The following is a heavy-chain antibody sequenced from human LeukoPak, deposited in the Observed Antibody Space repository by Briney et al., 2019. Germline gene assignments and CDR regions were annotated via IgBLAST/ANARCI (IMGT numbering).Heavy chain of an antibody. J-gene: IGHJ4*02. CDR2: INHSGST. Sequence: SETLSLTCSVYGGSPSGYYWSWIRQTPGKGLELIGEINHSGSTNYNPSLKSRVTISVDTSKNQFSLKLSSVTAADTAVYYCARLLSGIAAADEFDYWGQGTLVTVSS. CDR1: GGSPSGYY. D-gene: IGHD6-13*01. CDR3: ARLLSGIAAADEFDY. V-gene: IGHV4-34*01.